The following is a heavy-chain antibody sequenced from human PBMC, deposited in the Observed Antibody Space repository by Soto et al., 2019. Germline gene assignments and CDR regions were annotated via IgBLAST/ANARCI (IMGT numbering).Heavy chain of an antibody. CDR1: GGSISSGDYY. CDR3: AIQLTTVVNGPAFDI. D-gene: IGHD4-17*01. CDR2: IYYSGST. J-gene: IGHJ3*02. V-gene: IGHV4-30-4*01. Sequence: QVQLQESGPGLVKPSQTLSLTCTVSGGSISSGDYYWSWIRQPPGKGLEWIGYIYYSGSTYYNPSLKRRVTISVDTSKNQFSLKLSSVTAADTAVYYCAIQLTTVVNGPAFDIWGQGTMVTVSS.